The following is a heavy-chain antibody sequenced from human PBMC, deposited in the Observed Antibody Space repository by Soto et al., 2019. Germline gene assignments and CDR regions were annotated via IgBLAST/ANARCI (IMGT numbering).Heavy chain of an antibody. V-gene: IGHV4-39*01. CDR2: IYYSGST. CDR3: ARHQLDIVAPFDY. J-gene: IGHJ4*02. CDR1: GGSISSSSYY. Sequence: QLQLQESGPGLVKPSETLSLTCTVSGGSISSSSYYWGWIRQPPGKGLEWIGSIYYSGSTYYNPSLKSRGTISVDTSKNQFSLKLSSVTAADTAVYYCARHQLDIVAPFDYWGQGTLVTVSS. D-gene: IGHD5-12*01.